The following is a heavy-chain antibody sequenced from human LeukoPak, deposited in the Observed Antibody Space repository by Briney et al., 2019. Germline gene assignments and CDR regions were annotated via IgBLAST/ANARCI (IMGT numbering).Heavy chain of an antibody. Sequence: ASVKVSCKASGYTFTSYGISWVRQAPGQGLEWMGWISAYNGNTNYAQKLQGRVTMTTDTTTSTAYMELRSLRSDDTAVYYCARDGGIVATITTGKFDYWGQGTLVTVSS. CDR1: GYTFTSYG. D-gene: IGHD5-12*01. CDR2: ISAYNGNT. V-gene: IGHV1-18*01. CDR3: ARDGGIVATITTGKFDY. J-gene: IGHJ4*02.